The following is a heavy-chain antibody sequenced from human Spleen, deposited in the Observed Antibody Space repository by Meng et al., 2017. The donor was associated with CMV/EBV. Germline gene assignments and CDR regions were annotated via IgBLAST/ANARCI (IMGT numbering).Heavy chain of an antibody. CDR3: ARGSGDTGFDY. V-gene: IGHV1-2*06. CDR2: INPNSGET. CDR1: GYTFTSFY. J-gene: IGHJ4*02. Sequence: QEQLVQSGAEVKKPGASVKVSCKVSGYTFTSFYMHWVRQAPGQGLEWMGRINPNSGETKFAQKFQGRVTMTRDTSISTAYMELSSLKSEDTAVYYCARGSGDTGFDYWGQGTLVTVSS. D-gene: IGHD7-27*01.